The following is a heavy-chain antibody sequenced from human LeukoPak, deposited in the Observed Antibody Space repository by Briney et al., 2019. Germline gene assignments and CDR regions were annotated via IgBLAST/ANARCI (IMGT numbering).Heavy chain of an antibody. J-gene: IGHJ4*02. CDR3: ALRDSSGYYPDY. V-gene: IGHV4-59*12. CDR1: GGSISIYY. CDR2: IYYSGST. Sequence: SETLSLTCTVAGGSISIYYWSWIRQPPGKGLEWIGYIYYSGSTNYNPSLKSRVTISVDTSKNQFSLKLSSVTAADTAVYYCALRDSSGYYPDYWGQGTLVTVSS. D-gene: IGHD3-22*01.